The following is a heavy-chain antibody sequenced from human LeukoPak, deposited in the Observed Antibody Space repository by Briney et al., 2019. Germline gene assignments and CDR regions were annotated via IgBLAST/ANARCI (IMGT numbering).Heavy chain of an antibody. V-gene: IGHV3-43*02. Sequence: GGSLRLSCAASGFTFDDYAMHWVRQAPGKGLEWVSLISGDGGSTYYADSVKGRFTISRDNAKNSLYLQMNSLRAEDTAVYYCARDTSGYDYYYGMDVWGQGTTVTVSS. CDR1: GFTFDDYA. D-gene: IGHD1-26*01. J-gene: IGHJ6*02. CDR2: ISGDGGST. CDR3: ARDTSGYDYYYGMDV.